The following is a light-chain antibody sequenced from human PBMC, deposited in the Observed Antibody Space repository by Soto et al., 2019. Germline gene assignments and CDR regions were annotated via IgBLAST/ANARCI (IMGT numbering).Light chain of an antibody. CDR2: RAS. CDR3: QQYDSIPYT. V-gene: IGKV1-5*03. Sequence: DIQMTQSPSTLSASVGDRVTITCRASQTVNSWLAWYQQKPGKAPRLLIYRASNVENGDPSRFSGSGSGTEFTLTISSLQHDDFATYYCQQYDSIPYTFGQGTKLE. J-gene: IGKJ2*01. CDR1: QTVNSW.